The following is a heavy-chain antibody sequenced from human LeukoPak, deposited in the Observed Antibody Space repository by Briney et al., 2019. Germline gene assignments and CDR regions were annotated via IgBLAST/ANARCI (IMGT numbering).Heavy chain of an antibody. CDR2: ISPNSGGT. CDR3: ARGSTLYYYDSSGYLHDY. J-gene: IGHJ4*02. D-gene: IGHD3-22*01. CDR1: GYTFTGYY. V-gene: IGHV1-2*05. Sequence: ASVKVSCKASGYTFTGYYMHRVRQAPGQGLEWMGRISPNSGGTNYAQKFQGRVTMTRDTSISTAYMELSRLRSDDTVVYYCARGSTLYYYDSSGYLHDYWGQGTLVTVSS.